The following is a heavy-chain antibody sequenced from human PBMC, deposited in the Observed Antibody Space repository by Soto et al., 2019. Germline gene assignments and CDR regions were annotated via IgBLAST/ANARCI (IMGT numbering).Heavy chain of an antibody. J-gene: IGHJ5*02. Sequence: GGSLRLSCAASGFAFQTYAMEWLRQPPGKGLEWVSSITISGNYIYYADSVKGRFTISRDNGRNSVYLQMNSLRAEDTAVYYCAKVGVLRTNFRWFDLWGQGTLVTVSS. CDR1: GFAFQTYA. V-gene: IGHV3-21*01. D-gene: IGHD2-8*01. CDR3: AKVGVLRTNFRWFDL. CDR2: ITISGNYI.